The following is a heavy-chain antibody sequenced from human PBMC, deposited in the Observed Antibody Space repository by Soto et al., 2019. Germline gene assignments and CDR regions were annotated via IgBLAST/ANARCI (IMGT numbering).Heavy chain of an antibody. J-gene: IGHJ5*02. CDR3: ARDKYCSGGSCRKNWFDP. CDR2: IYDDGSA. CDR1: GGSISSSY. Sequence: PSETRSLTCIVSGGSISSSYGSWIRQPPGKGLEWLAYIYDDGSANYNPSLKSRATISLDMSKNQFSLKLTSVTAADTAVYYCARDKYCSGGSCRKNWFDPWGQGTLVTVSS. V-gene: IGHV4-59*01. D-gene: IGHD2-15*01.